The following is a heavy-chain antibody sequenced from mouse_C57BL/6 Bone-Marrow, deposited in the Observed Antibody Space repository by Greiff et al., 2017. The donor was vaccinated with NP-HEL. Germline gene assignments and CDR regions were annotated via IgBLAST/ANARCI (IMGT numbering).Heavy chain of an antibody. V-gene: IGHV1-42*01. J-gene: IGHJ2*01. CDR1: GYSFTGYY. D-gene: IGHD2-4*01. CDR3: VLIYYDYDRDFDY. CDR2: INPSTGGT. Sequence: VQLKQSGPELVKPGASVKISCKASGYSFTGYYMNWVKQSPEKSLEWIGEINPSTGGTTYNQKFKAKATLTVDKSSSTAYMQLKSLTSEDSAVYYCVLIYYDYDRDFDYWGQGTTLTVSS.